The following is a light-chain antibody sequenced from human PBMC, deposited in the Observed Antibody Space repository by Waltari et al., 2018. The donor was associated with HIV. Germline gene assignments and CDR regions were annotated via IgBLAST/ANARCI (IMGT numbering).Light chain of an antibody. CDR2: KAS. V-gene: IGKV1-5*03. CDR1: QSISSW. Sequence: DIQMTQSPSTLSASVGDRVTITCRASQSISSWLAWYQQKPGKAPKLLIQKASSLESGDPSSCSGGGSGTEFTLTIIGLQPDNFATFYCQQDNSYLYTLGQGTKLEIK. CDR3: QQDNSYLYT. J-gene: IGKJ2*01.